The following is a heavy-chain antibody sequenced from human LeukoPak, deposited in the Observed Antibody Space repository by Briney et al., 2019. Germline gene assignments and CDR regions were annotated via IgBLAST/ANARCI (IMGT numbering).Heavy chain of an antibody. D-gene: IGHD4-23*01. J-gene: IGHJ4*02. CDR1: GGSISTYY. CDR2: IYYSGSI. V-gene: IGHV4-59*01. Sequence: PSETLSLTCTVSGGSISTYYWSWIRQTPGKGLEWIGYIYYSGSIGYNPSLKSRVTISLDTSKNQLSLRLSSVTAADTAVYHCATSPVRGYYFDYWGQGTLVTVSA. CDR3: ATSPVRGYYFDY.